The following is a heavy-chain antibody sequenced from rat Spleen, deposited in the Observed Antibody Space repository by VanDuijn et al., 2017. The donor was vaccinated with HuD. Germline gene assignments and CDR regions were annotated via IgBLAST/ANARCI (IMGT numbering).Heavy chain of an antibody. D-gene: IGHD1-9*01. V-gene: IGHV2-63*01. J-gene: IGHJ2*01. CDR3: TSDRYIVGF. CDR1: GFSLTTYS. Sequence: QVQLQESGPGLVQPSETLSLTCTVSGFSLTTYSVSWVRQLSGKSPEWLGKMWYDGDTAYDSALKSRLSISRDTSKNQVFLKMNDLQADDTGANCCTSDRYIVGFWGRGGVGTVS. CDR2: MWYDGDT.